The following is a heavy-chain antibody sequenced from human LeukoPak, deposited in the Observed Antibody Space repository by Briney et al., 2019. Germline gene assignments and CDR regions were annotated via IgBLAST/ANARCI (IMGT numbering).Heavy chain of an antibody. Sequence: GGSLRLSCAASGFTFSSYWMSWVRQAPGKGLEWVANIKQDGSEKYYVDSVKGRFTISRDNAKNSLYLQMNSLRAEDTALYYCARSDSSGWFDAFDIWGQGTMVTVSS. V-gene: IGHV3-7*03. CDR2: IKQDGSEK. CDR3: ARSDSSGWFDAFDI. CDR1: GFTFSSYW. D-gene: IGHD6-19*01. J-gene: IGHJ3*02.